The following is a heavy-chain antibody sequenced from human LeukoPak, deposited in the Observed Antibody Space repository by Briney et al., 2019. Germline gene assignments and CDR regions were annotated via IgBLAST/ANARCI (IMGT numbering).Heavy chain of an antibody. D-gene: IGHD3-22*01. CDR1: GGSISSTSYY. CDR3: ARDTDLPVVGADY. CDR2: IYYSGST. J-gene: IGHJ4*02. V-gene: IGHV4-39*07. Sequence: SETLSLTCTVSGGSISSTSYYWGWLRQPPGKGLEWIGSIYYSGSTYYNPSLKSRVAISADRSKNQFSLKLNSVTAADTAVYYCARDTDLPVVGADYWGQGTLVTVSS.